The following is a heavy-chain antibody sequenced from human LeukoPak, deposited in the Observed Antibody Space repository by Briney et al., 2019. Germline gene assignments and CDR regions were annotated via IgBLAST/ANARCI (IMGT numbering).Heavy chain of an antibody. CDR2: MNPDSGNT. D-gene: IGHD5-24*01. J-gene: IGHJ4*02. Sequence: ASVKVSCKASGYTFSNYDINWVRQVTGQGLEWMGWMNPDSGNTGYAQRFQGRVTITADESTSTAYMELSSLRSEDTAVYYCARDGDGSGGVGDYWGQGTLVTVSS. CDR3: ARDGDGSGGVGDY. CDR1: GYTFSNYD. V-gene: IGHV1-8*01.